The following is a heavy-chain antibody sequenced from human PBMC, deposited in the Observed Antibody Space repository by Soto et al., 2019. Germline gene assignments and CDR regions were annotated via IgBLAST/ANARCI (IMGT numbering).Heavy chain of an antibody. CDR3: ARIQRYFDWYDAFDI. CDR2: IFSNDGK. J-gene: IGHJ3*02. CDR1: GFSLSNTRMG. Sequence: QVTLKESGPVLVKPTETLTLTCTVSGFSLSNTRMGVSWIRQPPGKALEWLAHIFSNDGKSYSTSLKSRLTIAMDTSKRQVVLTMTNMDSVDTATYYCARIQRYFDWYDAFDIWGQGTMVTVSS. D-gene: IGHD3-9*01. V-gene: IGHV2-26*01.